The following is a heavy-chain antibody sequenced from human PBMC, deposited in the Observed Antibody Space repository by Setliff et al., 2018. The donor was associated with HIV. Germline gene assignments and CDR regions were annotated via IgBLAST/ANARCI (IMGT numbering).Heavy chain of an antibody. J-gene: IGHJ2*01. Sequence: LRLSCAASGFTFSSYAMHWVRQAPGKGLEWVAVISYDGSNKYYADSVKGRFTISRDNSKNTLYLQMNSLRAEDTAVYYCARALRYCGGDCYPWYFDLWGRGTLVTVSS. CDR2: ISYDGSNK. CDR3: ARALRYCGGDCYPWYFDL. V-gene: IGHV3-30-3*01. CDR1: GFTFSSYA. D-gene: IGHD2-21*02.